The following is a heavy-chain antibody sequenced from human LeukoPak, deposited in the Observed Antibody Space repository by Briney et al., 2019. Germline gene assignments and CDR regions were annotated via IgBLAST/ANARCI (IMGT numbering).Heavy chain of an antibody. CDR1: GFTFSSYA. Sequence: GGSLRLSCAASGFTFSSYAMHWVRQAPGKGLEWVAVISYDGSNKYYADSVKGRFTISRDNSKNTLYLQMNSLRAEDTAVYYCARENYGDHYFDYWGQGTLVTVSS. V-gene: IGHV3-30-3*01. CDR2: ISYDGSNK. D-gene: IGHD4-17*01. J-gene: IGHJ4*02. CDR3: ARENYGDHYFDY.